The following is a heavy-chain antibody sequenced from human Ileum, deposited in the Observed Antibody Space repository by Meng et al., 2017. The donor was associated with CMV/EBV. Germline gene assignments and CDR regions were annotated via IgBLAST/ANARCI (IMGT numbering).Heavy chain of an antibody. V-gene: IGHV4-4*07. Sequence: VQRQRTGPAVGKLLQTRSCLCTGPGDSLTPFYASWIRQRAGKALEWIGRINHRGRTNPNHSIKRRVTLSVDTSKHEFSMRLRCVPGSETAVYSCARGRGTFGDFNFDYWGQGTLVTVSS. CDR1: GDSLTPFY. D-gene: IGHD3-16*01. CDR3: ARGRGTFGDFNFDY. CDR2: INHRGRT. J-gene: IGHJ4*02.